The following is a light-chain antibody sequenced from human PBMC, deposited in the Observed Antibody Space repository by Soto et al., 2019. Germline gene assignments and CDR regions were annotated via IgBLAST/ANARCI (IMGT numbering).Light chain of an antibody. CDR1: QSFSSNY. Sequence: EIVLTQSPGTLSLSPGERATLSCRASQSFSSNYLAWYQQRPGQAPRILIYGATTGASGVPDRFSGSESGTDFTLTISRLEPEDSAVYYCQQYSSMWTFGQGTKLEIK. J-gene: IGKJ1*01. V-gene: IGKV3-20*01. CDR2: GAT. CDR3: QQYSSMWT.